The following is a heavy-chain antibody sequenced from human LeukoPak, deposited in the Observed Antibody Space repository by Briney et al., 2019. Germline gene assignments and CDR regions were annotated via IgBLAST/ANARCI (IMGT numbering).Heavy chain of an antibody. V-gene: IGHV3-23*01. Sequence: PGGSLRLSCAASGFTFSSYAMSWVRQAPGKGLEWVSVISGSGNTFYADSVKGRFTISRDSSKNTLYLQMNSLRAEDTAVYYCANSERSNWNYYFDYWGQGTLVTVSS. D-gene: IGHD1-1*01. J-gene: IGHJ4*02. CDR1: GFTFSSYA. CDR3: ANSERSNWNYYFDY. CDR2: ISGSGNT.